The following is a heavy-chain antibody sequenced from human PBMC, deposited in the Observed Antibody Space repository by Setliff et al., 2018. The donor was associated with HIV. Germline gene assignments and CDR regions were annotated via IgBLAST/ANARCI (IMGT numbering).Heavy chain of an antibody. CDR1: EFTFNIYA. J-gene: IGHJ6*03. D-gene: IGHD6-13*01. CDR2: ISGSGATT. Sequence: PGGSLRLSCAASEFTFNIYAMSWVRQAPGKGLEWVSGISGSGATTNYADSVKGRFTISRDNSKNTLYLQMSTLRAEDTAVYYCAKTTPSSIRSPYYYYMRIWGKGTTVTVSS. CDR3: AKTTPSSIRSPYYYYMRI. V-gene: IGHV3-23*01.